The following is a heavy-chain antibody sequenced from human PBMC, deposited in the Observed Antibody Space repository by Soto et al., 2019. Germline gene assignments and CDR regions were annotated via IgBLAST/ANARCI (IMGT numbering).Heavy chain of an antibody. Sequence: QVQLVESGGGVVQPGTSLKLSCAASGFTFDDFGFHWVRQAPGKGLEWVATLSYDGSHDYYADSVKGRFTISRDNSKITLYLKMNSLKTEDTAMYYCAKEMFPRTVLDSSSPWGDYWGQGTLVTVSS. CDR2: LSYDGSHD. D-gene: IGHD3-22*01. J-gene: IGHJ4*02. CDR3: AKEMFPRTVLDSSSPWGDY. CDR1: GFTFDDFG. V-gene: IGHV3-30*18.